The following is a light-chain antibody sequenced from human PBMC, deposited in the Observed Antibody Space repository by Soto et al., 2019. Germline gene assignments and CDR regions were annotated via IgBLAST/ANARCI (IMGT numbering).Light chain of an antibody. CDR2: DVY. V-gene: IGLV2-14*03. CDR1: RTDGDGHDY. Sequence: QSLLTQPASVSGSPGQSIAISCIGVRTDGDGHDYVSWYQQHPGQAPQLIIYDVYNRPSGVSDRFSGSKSGNTASLIISGLQAEDEADYFCTSYTASSPFYVFGAGT. J-gene: IGLJ1*01. CDR3: TSYTASSPFYV.